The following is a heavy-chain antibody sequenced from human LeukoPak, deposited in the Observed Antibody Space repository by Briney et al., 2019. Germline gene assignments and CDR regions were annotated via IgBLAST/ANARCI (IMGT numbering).Heavy chain of an antibody. V-gene: IGHV3-7*05. CDR2: IKRDGSEK. CDR1: GLTFSSSW. CDR3: AREKWLYTNG. J-gene: IGHJ1*01. D-gene: IGHD2-8*01. Sequence: GGSLGLSCTASGLTFSSSWMNWVRRAPGKGLEWVANIKRDGSEKNYVDSVKGRFTISWDNAKSALSLQMNSLRAEDTAVYYCAREKWLYTNGGGQGTLVTVAS.